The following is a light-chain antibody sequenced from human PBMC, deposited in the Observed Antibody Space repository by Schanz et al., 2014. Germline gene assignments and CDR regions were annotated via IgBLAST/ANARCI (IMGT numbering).Light chain of an antibody. V-gene: IGLV2-14*01. CDR2: DVS. J-gene: IGLJ1*01. Sequence: QSALTQPASVSGSPGQSITISCTGTTSDVGGYNYVSWYQQHPGKAPKLMIYDVSSRPSGVSNRFSGSKSGNTASLTISGLQAEDEADYYCCSYAGDYIHVFGTGTKLTVL. CDR3: CSYAGDYIHV. CDR1: TSDVGGYNY.